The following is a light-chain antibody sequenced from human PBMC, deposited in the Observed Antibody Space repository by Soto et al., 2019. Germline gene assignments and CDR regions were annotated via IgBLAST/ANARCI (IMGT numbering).Light chain of an antibody. Sequence: DIPMTQSPSSLSASVGDRVTITCQASQDISNYLNWYQQKPGKVPKLLIYGASNLETGVPSRFSGSGSGTVFTFTISSMQPEDIATYYCQHFDNFPRAIMFGQGTRLELK. V-gene: IGKV1-33*01. J-gene: IGKJ5*01. CDR1: QDISNY. CDR2: GAS. CDR3: QHFDNFPRAIM.